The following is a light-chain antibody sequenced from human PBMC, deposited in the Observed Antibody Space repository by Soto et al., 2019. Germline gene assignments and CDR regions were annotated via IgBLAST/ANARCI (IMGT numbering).Light chain of an antibody. Sequence: EIVLTQSPGTLSLSPGERAIRSCRASQSLSSSFLAWYQQRPGLAPRLLIYATSTRATGIPARFSGSGSGTEFTLTISSLQSEDFAVYFCQKYDKWPLTFGGGTKVDIK. CDR1: QSLSSS. CDR3: QKYDKWPLT. J-gene: IGKJ4*01. CDR2: ATS. V-gene: IGKV3-15*01.